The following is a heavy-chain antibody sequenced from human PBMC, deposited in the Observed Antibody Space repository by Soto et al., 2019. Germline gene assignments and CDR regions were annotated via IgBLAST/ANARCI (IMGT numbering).Heavy chain of an antibody. CDR2: IYTSGST. D-gene: IGHD4-17*01. Sequence: SETLSLSCTVSGGSISSYYWSWIRQPAGKGLEWIGRIYTSGSTNYNPSLKSRVTMSVDTSKNQFSLKLSSVTAADTAVYYCARREGPSTVKSAFDIWGQGTMVTVSS. CDR1: GGSISSYY. V-gene: IGHV4-4*07. CDR3: ARREGPSTVKSAFDI. J-gene: IGHJ3*02.